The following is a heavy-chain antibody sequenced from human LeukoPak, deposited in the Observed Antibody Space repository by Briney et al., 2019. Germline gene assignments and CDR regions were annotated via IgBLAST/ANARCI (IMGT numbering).Heavy chain of an antibody. CDR3: ARPFWIQLWSGFDY. CDR1: GFTFSSDW. D-gene: IGHD5-18*01. V-gene: IGHV3-7*01. Sequence: PGGSLRLSCAASGFTFSSDWRSWVRQAPGKGLEWVANIKQDGSEKYYADSVKGRFTISRDNAKNSLYLQMNSLRAEDTAVYYCARPFWIQLWSGFDYWGQGTPVTVSS. CDR2: IKQDGSEK. J-gene: IGHJ4*02.